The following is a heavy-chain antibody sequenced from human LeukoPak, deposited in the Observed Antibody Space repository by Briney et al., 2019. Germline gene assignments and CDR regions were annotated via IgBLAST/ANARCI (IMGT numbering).Heavy chain of an antibody. V-gene: IGHV4-4*07. CDR2: IYISGST. Sequence: SETLSLTCTVSGGSISKYYCSWIRQPAGKGLEWIGRIYISGSTNYNSSLQSRVTMSVDTSKNQFSLKLTSVTAADTAVYYCARALNPLPGTYYFDYWGQGTLVTVSS. CDR3: ARALNPLPGTYYFDY. D-gene: IGHD2-15*01. J-gene: IGHJ4*02. CDR1: GGSISKYY.